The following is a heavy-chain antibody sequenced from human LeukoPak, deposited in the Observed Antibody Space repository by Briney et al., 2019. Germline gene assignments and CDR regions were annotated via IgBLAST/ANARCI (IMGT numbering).Heavy chain of an antibody. CDR1: GFTFSGSA. CDR3: TRRGRVNDY. Sequence: TGGSLRLSCAASGFTFSGSAMHWVRQASGKGLEWVGRIRSKANSYATAYAASVKGRFTISRDDSKNTVYLQMNSLKTEDTAVYYCTRRGRVNDYWGQGTLVTVSS. J-gene: IGHJ4*02. D-gene: IGHD3-10*01. V-gene: IGHV3-73*01. CDR2: IRSKANSYAT.